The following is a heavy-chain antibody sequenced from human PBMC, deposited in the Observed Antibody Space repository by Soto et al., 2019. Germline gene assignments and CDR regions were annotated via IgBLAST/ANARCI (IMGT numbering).Heavy chain of an antibody. CDR3: ARAEYSSSYYYYYGMDV. V-gene: IGHV1-69*06. D-gene: IGHD6-6*01. CDR2: IIPIFGTA. J-gene: IGHJ6*02. Sequence: QVQLVQSGAEVKKPGSSVKVSCKASGGTFSSYAISWVRQAPGQGLEWMGGIIPIFGTANYAQKFQGRVTITADKSTSTAYMELSSLRSEETAVYYCARAEYSSSYYYYYGMDVWGQGTTVTVSS. CDR1: GGTFSSYA.